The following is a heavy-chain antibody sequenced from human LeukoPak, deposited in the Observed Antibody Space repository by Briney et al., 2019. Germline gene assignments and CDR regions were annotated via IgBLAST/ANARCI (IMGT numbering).Heavy chain of an antibody. CDR1: GGSISSGSYY. Sequence: SETLSLTCTVSGGSISSGSYYWSWIRQPAGKGLEWIGRIYTSGSTNYNPSLKSRVTISVDTSKNQFSLRLSSVTAADTAVYYCARHQHAGREHYYGMDVWGQGTTVSVSS. D-gene: IGHD1-26*01. CDR3: ARHQHAGREHYYGMDV. CDR2: IYTSGST. V-gene: IGHV4-61*02. J-gene: IGHJ6*02.